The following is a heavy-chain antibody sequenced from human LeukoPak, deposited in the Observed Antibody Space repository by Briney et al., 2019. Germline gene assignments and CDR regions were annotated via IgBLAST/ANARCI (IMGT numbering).Heavy chain of an antibody. CDR3: ARASSGWYRDFDY. Sequence: ASVRVACKASGYNLNDHYIHWVRQAPGQGLEWMGRINPDSGVTNDAQKFQGRVTMTRDTSISTAYMELSRLRSDDTAVYYCARASSGWYRDFDYWGQGTLVTVSS. CDR2: INPDSGVT. CDR1: GYNLNDHY. V-gene: IGHV1-2*06. J-gene: IGHJ4*02. D-gene: IGHD6-19*01.